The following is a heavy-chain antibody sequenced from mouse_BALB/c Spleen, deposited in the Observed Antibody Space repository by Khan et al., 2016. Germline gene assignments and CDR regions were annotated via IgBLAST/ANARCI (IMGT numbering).Heavy chain of an antibody. D-gene: IGHD2-3*01. CDR1: GYSITSGYS. CDR2: IHYSGYT. J-gene: IGHJ4*01. CDR3: ARNDGYYALDY. Sequence: EVQLQESGPDLVKPSQSLSLTCTVTGYSITSGYSWHWIRQFPGNKLEWMGYIHYSGYTNYNPSLKSRISITRDTSKNQFFLQLTSVTAEDTATYYCARNDGYYALDYWGQGTSVTVSS. V-gene: IGHV3-1*02.